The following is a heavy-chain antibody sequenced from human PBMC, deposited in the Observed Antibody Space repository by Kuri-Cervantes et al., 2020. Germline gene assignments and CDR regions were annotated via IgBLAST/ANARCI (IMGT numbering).Heavy chain of an antibody. D-gene: IGHD3-16*02. CDR3: ARDKSRRYDY. Sequence: GGSLRLSCAASGFTFDDYAMHWVRQAPGKGLEWVSGISWNSGSIGYADSVKGRFTISRDNAKNSLYLQMNSLRVEDTAVYYCARDKSRRYDYWGQGTLVTVSS. CDR2: ISWNSGSI. V-gene: IGHV3-9*01. J-gene: IGHJ4*02. CDR1: GFTFDDYA.